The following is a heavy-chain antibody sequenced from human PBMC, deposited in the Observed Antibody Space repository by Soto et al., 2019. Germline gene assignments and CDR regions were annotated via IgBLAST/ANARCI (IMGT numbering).Heavy chain of an antibody. CDR3: ARGGSGWYQGDYYYYYGMDV. V-gene: IGHV1-8*01. D-gene: IGHD6-19*01. CDR2: MNPNSGNT. Sequence: ASVKVSCKASGYTFTSYDINWVRRATGQGLEWMGWMNPNSGNTGYAQKFQGRVTMTRNTSISTAYMELSSLRSEDTAVYYCARGGSGWYQGDYYYYYGMDVWGQGTTVTVSS. J-gene: IGHJ6*02. CDR1: GYTFTSYD.